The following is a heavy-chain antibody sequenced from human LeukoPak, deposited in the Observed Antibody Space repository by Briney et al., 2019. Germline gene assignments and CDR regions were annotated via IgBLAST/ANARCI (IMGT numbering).Heavy chain of an antibody. Sequence: GSLRLSCVGSGFTSIAYALTWARQAPGKGLEWVSGISGGGVTTYYADSVKGRFTISRDNSKNTLYLQMNSLRADDTAIYYCARNQQLGGHSYYYYGMDVWGQGTTVTVSS. V-gene: IGHV3-23*01. CDR1: GFTSIAYA. CDR3: ARNQQLGGHSYYYYGMDV. D-gene: IGHD3-16*01. J-gene: IGHJ6*02. CDR2: ISGGGVTT.